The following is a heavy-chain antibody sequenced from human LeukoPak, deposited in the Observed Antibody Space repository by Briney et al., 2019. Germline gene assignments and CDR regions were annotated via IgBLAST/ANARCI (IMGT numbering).Heavy chain of an antibody. Sequence: SETLSLTCTVSGGTISSSSYYWGWIRQPPGKGLEWIGSIYYSGSTYYNPSLKSRVTISVDTSKNQFSLKLSSVTAADTAVYYCARRTLTYYYDSSGYGRDAFDIWGQGTMVTVSS. CDR3: ARRTLTYYYDSSGYGRDAFDI. D-gene: IGHD3-22*01. CDR2: IYYSGST. CDR1: GGTISSSSYY. V-gene: IGHV4-39*01. J-gene: IGHJ3*02.